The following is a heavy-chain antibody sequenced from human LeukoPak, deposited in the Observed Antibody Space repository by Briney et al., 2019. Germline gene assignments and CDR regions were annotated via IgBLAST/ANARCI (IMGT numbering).Heavy chain of an antibody. CDR2: IFPGDSDT. V-gene: IGHV5-51*01. J-gene: IGHJ4*02. Sequence: EESLKISCMGSGYRFTTYWMDWVRQVPGKGLEWMGIIFPGDSDTRYSPSFQGQVTISADKSISTAYLQWSSLGASDTAMYYCARRGCNGGSCYAYWGQGTLVTVSS. CDR1: GYRFTTYW. D-gene: IGHD2-15*01. CDR3: ARRGCNGGSCYAY.